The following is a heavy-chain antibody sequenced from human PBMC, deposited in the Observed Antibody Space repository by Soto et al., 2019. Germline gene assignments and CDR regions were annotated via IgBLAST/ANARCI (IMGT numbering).Heavy chain of an antibody. CDR2: ISAYNGNT. D-gene: IGHD3-22*01. CDR3: ARESPYYYDSSGYYQYYFDY. V-gene: IGHV1-18*01. Sequence: QVQLVQSGAEVKKPGASVKVSCKASGYTFTSYGSSWVRQAPGQGLEWMGGISAYNGNTNYAQKLKGRVTMNTDTSTSTAYMELRSLRSDDTAVYYCARESPYYYDSSGYYQYYFDYWGHGTLVTVSS. CDR1: GYTFTSYG. J-gene: IGHJ4*01.